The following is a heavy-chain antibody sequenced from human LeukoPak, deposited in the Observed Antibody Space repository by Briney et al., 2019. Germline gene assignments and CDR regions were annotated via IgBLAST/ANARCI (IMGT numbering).Heavy chain of an antibody. D-gene: IGHD3-22*01. CDR3: AKDAYYYDSSGYWA. V-gene: IGHV3-23*01. CDR1: GFTIRNYA. J-gene: IGHJ5*02. CDR2: INSDGINT. Sequence: GGSLRLSCAASGFTIRNYAMSWVRQAPGKGLVWVSRINSDGINTSYADSVKGRFTISRDNSKNTLYVQMNSLRAEDTAVYYCAKDAYYYDSSGYWAWGQGTLVTVSS.